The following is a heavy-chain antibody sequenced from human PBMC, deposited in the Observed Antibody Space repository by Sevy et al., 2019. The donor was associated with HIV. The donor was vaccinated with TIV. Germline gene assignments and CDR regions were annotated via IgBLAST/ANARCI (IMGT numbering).Heavy chain of an antibody. CDR3: ARGGYYYDNAAYYAFDS. CDR2: IWSDGAYQ. D-gene: IGHD3-22*01. Sequence: GGSLRRSCTTSGFTFSAYAMHWVRQAPGKGLEWVAIIWSDGAYQYHGDSVKGRFTISRDNSKNTLYLQMNSLRVEDTAVYYCARGGYYYDNAAYYAFDSWGQGTLVTVSS. CDR1: GFTFSAYA. J-gene: IGHJ4*02. V-gene: IGHV3-33*01.